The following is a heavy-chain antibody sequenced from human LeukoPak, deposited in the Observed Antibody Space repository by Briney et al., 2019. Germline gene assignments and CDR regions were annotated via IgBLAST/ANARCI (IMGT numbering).Heavy chain of an antibody. CDR1: GFTFSSYG. CDR2: ISYDGSNK. V-gene: IGHV3-30*03. D-gene: IGHD3-22*01. J-gene: IGHJ3*02. CDR3: ARDGHRRYYYDSSGREHAFDS. Sequence: GGSLRLSCAASGFTFSSYGMHWVRQAPGKGLEWVAVISYDGSNKYYADSVKGRFTISRDNSKNTLYLQMNSLRAEDTAVYYCARDGHRRYYYDSSGREHAFDSWGQGTMVTVSS.